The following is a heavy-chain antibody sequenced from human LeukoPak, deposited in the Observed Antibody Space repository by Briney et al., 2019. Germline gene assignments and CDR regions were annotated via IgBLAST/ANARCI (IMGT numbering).Heavy chain of an antibody. V-gene: IGHV1-69*13. J-gene: IGHJ6*02. D-gene: IGHD1-26*01. CDR2: IIPIFGTA. CDR3: ARGGWELLRATYYYYYGMDV. Sequence: GASVKVSCKASGYTFTSYYMHWVRQAPGQGLEWMGGIIPIFGTANYAQKFQGRVTITADESTSTAYMELSSLRSEDTAVYYCARGGWELLRATYYYYYGMDVWGQGTTVTVSS. CDR1: GYTFTSYY.